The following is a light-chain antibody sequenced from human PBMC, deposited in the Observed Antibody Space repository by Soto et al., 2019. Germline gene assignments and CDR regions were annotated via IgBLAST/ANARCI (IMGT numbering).Light chain of an antibody. CDR2: YVS. Sequence: QSALTQPRSVSGSPGQSVTISCTGTSSDVVSWYQQHPGKAPKLIIYYVSQRPSGVPDRFSGSKSDNTASLTISGLQAEDEADYYCCSSAGGFTGVFGGGTQVTVL. CDR3: CSSAGGFTGV. CDR1: SSDV. V-gene: IGLV2-11*01. J-gene: IGLJ3*02.